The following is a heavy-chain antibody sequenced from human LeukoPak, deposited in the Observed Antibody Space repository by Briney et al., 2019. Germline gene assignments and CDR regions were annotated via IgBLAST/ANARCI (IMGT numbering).Heavy chain of an antibody. V-gene: IGHV4-34*01. J-gene: IGHJ3*02. CDR3: ARTIVVVITGAFDI. CDR2: INHSGST. Sequence: SETLSLTCTVYGGSFSGYYWSWIRQPPGKGLEWIGEINHSGSTNYNPSLKSRVTISVDTSKNQFSLKLSSVTAADTAVYYCARTIVVVITGAFDIWGQGTMVTVSS. CDR1: GGSFSGYY. D-gene: IGHD3-22*01.